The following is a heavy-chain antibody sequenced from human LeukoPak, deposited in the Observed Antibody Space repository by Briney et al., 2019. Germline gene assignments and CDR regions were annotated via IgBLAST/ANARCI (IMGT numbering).Heavy chain of an antibody. CDR1: GFTFSSYE. Sequence: GGSLRLSCAASGFTFSSYEMIWVRQAPGKGLEWVSYIGTSPGTIYYADSVKGRFTISRDNAKNSLYLQMNSLRAEETAVYYCAREYCSGTSCYLFDYWGQGTLVTVSS. D-gene: IGHD2-2*01. CDR3: AREYCSGTSCYLFDY. CDR2: IGTSPGTI. V-gene: IGHV3-48*03. J-gene: IGHJ4*02.